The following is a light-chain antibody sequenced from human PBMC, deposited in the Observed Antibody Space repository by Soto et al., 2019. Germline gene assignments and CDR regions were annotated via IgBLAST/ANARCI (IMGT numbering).Light chain of an antibody. CDR3: NSYTTTSSWV. CDR1: SSDIGGYNY. Sequence: QSVLTQPASVSGSPGQSITISCTGTSSDIGGYNYVSWYQQHPGKAPKLIIYEVTNRPSGVSNRFSGSKSGNTASLTISGLQAEDKADYYCNSYTTTSSWVFGGGTKLTVL. CDR2: EVT. V-gene: IGLV2-14*01. J-gene: IGLJ3*02.